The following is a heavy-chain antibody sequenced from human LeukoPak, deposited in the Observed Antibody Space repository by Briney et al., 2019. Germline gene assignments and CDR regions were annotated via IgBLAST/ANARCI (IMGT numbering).Heavy chain of an antibody. J-gene: IGHJ4*02. CDR1: GFTFSSYA. D-gene: IGHD3-9*01. CDR3: AKSGRILTGYAVDY. Sequence: GGSLRLSCAASGFTFSSYAMSWVRQAPGKGLEWVSAISGSGGSTYYADSVKGRFTISRDNSKNTLYLQMNSLRAEDTAVYYCAKSGRILTGYAVDYWGQGTLVTVSS. CDR2: ISGSGGST. V-gene: IGHV3-23*01.